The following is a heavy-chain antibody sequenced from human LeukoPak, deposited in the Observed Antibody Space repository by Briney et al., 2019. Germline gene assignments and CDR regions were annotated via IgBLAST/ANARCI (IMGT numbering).Heavy chain of an antibody. J-gene: IGHJ4*02. Sequence: SETLSLTCTVSGGSINSSYYYWGWIRQPPGKGLEWIASISYSGTTFYNASVKSRVTISVDTSKNQFSLKLSSVTAADTAVYYCARAPDIVVVPALFDYWGQGTLVTVSS. CDR1: GGSINSSYYY. D-gene: IGHD2-2*01. CDR2: ISYSGTT. V-gene: IGHV4-39*07. CDR3: ARAPDIVVVPALFDY.